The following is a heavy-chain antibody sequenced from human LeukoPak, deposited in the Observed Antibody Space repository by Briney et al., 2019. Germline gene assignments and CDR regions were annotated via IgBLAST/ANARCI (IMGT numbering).Heavy chain of an antibody. CDR3: AKGTTYYDILTGYGYPYYFDY. CDR1: GFTFISYA. CDR2: ISGSGGSR. J-gene: IGHJ4*02. D-gene: IGHD3-9*01. V-gene: IGHV3-23*01. Sequence: PGGSLRLSCAAPGFTFISYAMTWVRQAPGKGLEWVSAISGSGGSRYYADSVKGRFTISRDNSKNTLYLQMNSLRAEDTAIYYCAKGTTYYDILTGYGYPYYFDYWGQGTLVTVSS.